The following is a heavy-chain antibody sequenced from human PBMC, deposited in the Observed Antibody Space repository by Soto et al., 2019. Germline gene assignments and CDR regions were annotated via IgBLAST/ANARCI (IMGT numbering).Heavy chain of an antibody. CDR2: IIPIFGTA. D-gene: IGHD2-2*01. CDR3: ASHPVPYYYYGMDV. V-gene: IGHV1-69*12. CDR1: GGTFSSYA. J-gene: IGHJ6*02. Sequence: QVQLVQSGAEVKKPGSSVKVSCKASGGTFSSYALSWVRQAPGQGLEWMGGIIPIFGTADYAQKFRGRVTXTAVDSTSTAYMELSSLRSEATAVYYCASHPVPYYYYGMDVWGQGTTVTVSS.